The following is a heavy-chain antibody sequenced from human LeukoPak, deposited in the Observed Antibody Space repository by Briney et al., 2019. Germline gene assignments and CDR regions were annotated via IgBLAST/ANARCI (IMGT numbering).Heavy chain of an antibody. CDR3: AKERPHGMDV. V-gene: IGHV3-21*01. J-gene: IGHJ6*02. Sequence: GGSLRLSCAASGFTFSSYNMNWVRQAPGKGLEWVSTITSTSTYIAYADSVKSRFTISRDNADNSLYLQMNSLRDDDTAVYYCAKERPHGMDVWGQGTSVTVSS. D-gene: IGHD6-6*01. CDR2: ITSTSTYI. CDR1: GFTFSSYN.